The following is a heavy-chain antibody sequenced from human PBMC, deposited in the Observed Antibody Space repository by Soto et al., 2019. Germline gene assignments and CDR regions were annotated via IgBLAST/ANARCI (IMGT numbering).Heavy chain of an antibody. CDR3: AKNQAREHPRVIEF. V-gene: IGHV3-23*01. CDR2: MSGSSSTT. D-gene: IGHD3-16*02. J-gene: IGHJ4*02. CDR1: GLTFSNYA. Sequence: GGSLRLSCATSGLTFSNYAMSLVRQAPGGGLEWVSSMSGSSSTTYYADSVRGRFTISRDRSKNTLYLQMSSLRAEDTALYYCAKNQAREHPRVIEFWAQGTLVTVS.